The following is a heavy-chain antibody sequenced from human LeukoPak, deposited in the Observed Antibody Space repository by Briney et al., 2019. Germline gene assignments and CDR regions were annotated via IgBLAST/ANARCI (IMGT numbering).Heavy chain of an antibody. CDR3: TTRACHAGGCSSSFYYYYGLHF. D-gene: IGHD3-16*01. CDR2: IIPIFGTA. V-gene: IGHV1-69*13. Sequence: ASVTVSCKASGNSISNYAVSWVRQAPGQGFEWMGGIIPIFGTADYAQKFQGRVTITADQSTSTTYMALSSLKSEDTATYYCTTRACHAGGCSSSFYYYYGLHFWGQGTTVSVSS. CDR1: GNSISNYA. J-gene: IGHJ6*02.